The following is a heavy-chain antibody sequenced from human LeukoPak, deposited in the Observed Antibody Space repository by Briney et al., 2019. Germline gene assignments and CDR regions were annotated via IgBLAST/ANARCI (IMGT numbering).Heavy chain of an antibody. CDR2: INHSGST. D-gene: IGHD4-17*01. CDR3: ARDRDYGEIGYYYYYMDV. J-gene: IGHJ6*03. V-gene: IGHV4-34*01. Sequence: PSETLPLTCTVSGGSISSYYWNWIRQPPGKGLEWIGEINHSGSTNYNPSLKSRVTISVDTSKNQFSLKLSSVTAADTAVYYCARDRDYGEIGYYYYYMDVWGKGTTVTVSS. CDR1: GGSISSYY.